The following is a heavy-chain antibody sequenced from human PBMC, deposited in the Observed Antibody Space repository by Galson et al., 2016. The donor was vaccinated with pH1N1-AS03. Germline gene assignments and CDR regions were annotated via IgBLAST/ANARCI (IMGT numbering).Heavy chain of an antibody. CDR3: VRRSPWATVGTFYFDY. CDR1: GFVFSTFA. J-gene: IGHJ4*02. CDR2: ISASGGDT. Sequence: SLRLSCAASGFVFSTFAMSWVRQAPGKGLEWVSSISASGGDTYYADSVKGRFTISRDNSRNTLYLQMNSLRAEDTAVYYCVRRSPWATVGTFYFDYWGQGTLVTVSP. D-gene: IGHD4-23*01. V-gene: IGHV3-23*01.